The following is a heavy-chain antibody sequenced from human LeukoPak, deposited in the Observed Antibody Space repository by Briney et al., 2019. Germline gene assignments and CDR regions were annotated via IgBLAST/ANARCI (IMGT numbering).Heavy chain of an antibody. D-gene: IGHD3-10*01. Sequence: GGSLRLSCAASGFTFSSYWMSWVRQAPGKGLEWVANIKQDGSEKYYVDSVKGRFTISRDNAKNSLYLQMNSLRAEDTAVYYCARVATSYYYGSPNWFDPWGQGTLVTVSS. CDR1: GFTFSSYW. V-gene: IGHV3-7*01. CDR3: ARVATSYYYGSPNWFDP. CDR2: IKQDGSEK. J-gene: IGHJ5*02.